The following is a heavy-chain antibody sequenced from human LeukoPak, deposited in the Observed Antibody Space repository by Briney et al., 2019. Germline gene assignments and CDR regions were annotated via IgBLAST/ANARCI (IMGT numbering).Heavy chain of an antibody. Sequence: GGSLRLSCAASGFTFSSYSMNWVRQAPGKGLEWVSYISSSSSTIYYADSVKGRFTISRDNAKNSLYLQMNSLRAEDTAVYYCARATYDSSAVDRYYFDYWGQGTLVTVSS. D-gene: IGHD3-22*01. CDR3: ARATYDSSAVDRYYFDY. CDR2: ISSSSSTI. V-gene: IGHV3-48*01. CDR1: GFTFSSYS. J-gene: IGHJ4*02.